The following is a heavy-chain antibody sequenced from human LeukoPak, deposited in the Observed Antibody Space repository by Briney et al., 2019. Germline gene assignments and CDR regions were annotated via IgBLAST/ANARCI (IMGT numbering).Heavy chain of an antibody. J-gene: IGHJ3*02. CDR3: ARPRLQLWPEDDAFDI. D-gene: IGHD5-18*01. Sequence: SETLSLTCTVSGGSISSYYWSWIRQPPGKGLEWIGYIYYSGSTNYNPSLKSRVTISVDTSKNQFSLKLSSVTAADTAVYYCARPRLQLWPEDDAFDIWGQGTMVTVSS. CDR2: IYYSGST. V-gene: IGHV4-59*08. CDR1: GGSISSYY.